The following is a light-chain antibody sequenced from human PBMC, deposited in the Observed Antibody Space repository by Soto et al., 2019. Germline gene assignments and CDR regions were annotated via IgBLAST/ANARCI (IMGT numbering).Light chain of an antibody. Sequence: EIVMTQSPATLSASPGERATLSCRASQSVSSNLAWYQQKPGQAPRLLIYGASTRATGIPARFSGSGSGTEFTLTISSRQSEDYEFDYCQQYNNRTQLTFGRGTKLEIK. V-gene: IGKV3-15*01. CDR1: QSVSSN. J-gene: IGKJ4*01. CDR2: GAS. CDR3: QQYNNRTQLT.